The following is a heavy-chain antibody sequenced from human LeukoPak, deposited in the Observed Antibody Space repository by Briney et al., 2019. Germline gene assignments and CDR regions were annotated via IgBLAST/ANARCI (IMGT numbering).Heavy chain of an antibody. CDR1: GFTFSSYA. D-gene: IGHD6-13*01. CDR2: ISSKGDNI. Sequence: GGSLGLSCAGSGFTFSSYAIHWVRQAPGKGLEYVSTISSKGDNIFYANSVKGRFTTSRDNSKNTVYLQMGSLRAEDMAVYYCGRIRISAARGYMDVWGKGTTVTVSS. V-gene: IGHV3-64*01. CDR3: GRIRISAARGYMDV. J-gene: IGHJ6*04.